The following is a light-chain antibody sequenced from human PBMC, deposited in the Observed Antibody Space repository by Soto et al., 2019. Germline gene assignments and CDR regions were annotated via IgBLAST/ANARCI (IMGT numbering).Light chain of an antibody. CDR2: GAS. CDR1: QSVSSSY. CDR3: QQYIKWPIT. V-gene: IGKV3-20*01. J-gene: IGKJ5*01. Sequence: EIVLTQSPGTLSLSPGERATLSCRASQSVSSSYLAWYQQKPGQAPRLLIYGASSRATGIPDRFSGSGSGTDSTLTISRLEPEDFAVYYCQQYIKWPITFGQGTRLEI.